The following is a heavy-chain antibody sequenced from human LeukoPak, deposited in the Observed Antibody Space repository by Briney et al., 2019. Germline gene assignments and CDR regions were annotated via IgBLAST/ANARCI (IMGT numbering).Heavy chain of an antibody. Sequence: PGGSLRLSCAASGFTFRDHYIDWVRQAPGKGLEWVGRTRNKAESCKIEYAASVKGRFTISRDDSKKSLYLQMNSLKTEDTAVYYCARESSIFGVVARSYMDVWGKGTTVTVSS. CDR2: TRNKAESCKI. V-gene: IGHV3-72*01. D-gene: IGHD3-3*01. CDR1: GFTFRDHY. J-gene: IGHJ6*03. CDR3: ARESSIFGVVARSYMDV.